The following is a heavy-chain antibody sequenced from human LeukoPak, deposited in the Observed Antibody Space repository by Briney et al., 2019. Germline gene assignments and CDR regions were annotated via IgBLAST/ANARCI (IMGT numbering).Heavy chain of an antibody. CDR3: AKDLDCSSTSCYKDY. V-gene: IGHV3-23*01. J-gene: IGHJ4*02. D-gene: IGHD2-2*02. CDR2: ISGSGGST. Sequence: GRSLRLSCAASGFTSSSYAMSWVRQAPGKGLEWVSAISGSGGSTYYADSVKGRFTISRDNSKNTLYLQMNSLRAEDTAVYYCAKDLDCSSTSCYKDYWGQGTLVTVSS. CDR1: GFTSSSYA.